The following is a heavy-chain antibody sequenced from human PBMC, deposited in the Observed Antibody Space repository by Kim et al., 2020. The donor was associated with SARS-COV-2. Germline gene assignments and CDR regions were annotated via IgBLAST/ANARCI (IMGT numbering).Heavy chain of an antibody. CDR3: ARHSGEYYFDY. J-gene: IGHJ4*02. D-gene: IGHD7-27*01. V-gene: IGHV4-39*01. CDR2: T. Sequence: TYYHPSLKSRVTISVDTSKNQFSLKLSSVTAADTAVYYCARHSGEYYFDYWGQGTLVTVSS.